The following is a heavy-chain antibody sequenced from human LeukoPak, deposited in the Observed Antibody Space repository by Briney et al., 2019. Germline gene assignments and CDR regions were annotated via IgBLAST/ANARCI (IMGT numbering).Heavy chain of an antibody. CDR3: ARQFYDSSGYYFTPSDY. CDR1: GFTFSNYW. V-gene: IGHV3-7*01. CDR2: IKHDGSEE. J-gene: IGHJ4*02. D-gene: IGHD3-22*01. Sequence: GGSLRLSCATSGFTFSNYWMTWVRQAPGKGLEWMANIKHDGSEEFYVDSVKGRFTISRDNAKNSLYLQMNSLRAEDTAVYYCARQFYDSSGYYFTPSDYWGQETLVTVSS.